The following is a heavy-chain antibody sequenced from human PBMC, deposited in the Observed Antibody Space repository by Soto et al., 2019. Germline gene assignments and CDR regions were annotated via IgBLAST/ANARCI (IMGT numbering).Heavy chain of an antibody. V-gene: IGHV4-59*01. CDR2: IHDSGST. CDR1: GGFISSYY. D-gene: IGHD2-8*01. CDR3: ARAVGQPNGYYYYGMDV. Sequence: PAETLSLTCTVSGGFISSYYWSWIRQPPGKGLEWIGYIHDSGSTNYNPSLKRRVTISVDRSKNQVSLKLSSVTAADTAVYYCARAVGQPNGYYYYGMDVWGQGTTVTVSS. J-gene: IGHJ6*02.